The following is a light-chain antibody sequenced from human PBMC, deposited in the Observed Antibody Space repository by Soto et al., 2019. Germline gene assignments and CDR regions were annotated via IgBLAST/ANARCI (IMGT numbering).Light chain of an antibody. CDR1: SSDIGGYNS. CDR2: DVS. Sequence: QSVLTQSPSASGSPGQSVTISCTGTSSDIGGYNSVSWYQQHPGKAPKVMIYDVSKRPSGAPDRFSGSKPGNTASLTVSALQAEDEADYYCSSYTDRNNLVFGTGTKVTVL. J-gene: IGLJ1*01. CDR3: SSYTDRNNLV. V-gene: IGLV2-8*01.